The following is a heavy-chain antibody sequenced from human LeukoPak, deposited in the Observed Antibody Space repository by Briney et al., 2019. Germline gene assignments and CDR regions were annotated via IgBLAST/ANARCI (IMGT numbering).Heavy chain of an antibody. V-gene: IGHV3-30*18. D-gene: IGHD2-15*01. J-gene: IGHJ6*02. CDR1: GFIFRSYG. Sequence: PGGSLRLSCAASGFIFRSYGMHWVRQAPGKGLEWVAVISYDGSNKYYADSVKGRFTISRDNSKNTLYLQMNSLRAEDTAVYYCAKVPGDIVVVVAATLPNYYGMDVWGQGTTVTVSS. CDR2: ISYDGSNK. CDR3: AKVPGDIVVVVAATLPNYYGMDV.